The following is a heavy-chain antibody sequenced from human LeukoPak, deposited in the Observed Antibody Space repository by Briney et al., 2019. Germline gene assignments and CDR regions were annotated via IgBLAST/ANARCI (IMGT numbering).Heavy chain of an antibody. Sequence: PGGSLRLSCAASGFTFSDYYMSWIRQAPGKGLEWVSYISSSGSTIYYADSVKGRFTISRDNAKNSLYLQMNSLRAEDTAVYYCAISGYSYGPHDAFDIWGQGTMVTVSS. D-gene: IGHD5-18*01. CDR2: ISSSGSTI. CDR1: GFTFSDYY. V-gene: IGHV3-11*01. CDR3: AISGYSYGPHDAFDI. J-gene: IGHJ3*02.